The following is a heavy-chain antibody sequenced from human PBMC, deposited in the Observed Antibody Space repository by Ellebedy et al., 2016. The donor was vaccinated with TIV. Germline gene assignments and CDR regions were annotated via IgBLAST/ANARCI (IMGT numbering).Heavy chain of an antibody. D-gene: IGHD6-13*01. Sequence: AASVKVSCKASGYTFTSYYMHWARQAPGQGLEWMGIINPSGGSTSYAQKFQGRVTMTRDTSTSTVYMELSSLRAEDTAVYYCAREAGFKAAGNNWFDPWGQGTLVTVSS. CDR1: GYTFTSYY. V-gene: IGHV1-46*01. CDR2: INPSGGST. CDR3: AREAGFKAAGNNWFDP. J-gene: IGHJ5*02.